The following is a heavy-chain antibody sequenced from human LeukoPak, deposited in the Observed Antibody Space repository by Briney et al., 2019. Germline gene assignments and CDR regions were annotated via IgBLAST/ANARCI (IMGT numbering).Heavy chain of an antibody. Sequence: SETLSLTCTVSGYSISSGYYWGWIRQPPGKGLEWIGSIYHSGSTYYNPSLKSRVTISVDTSKNQFSLKLSSVTAADTAVYCCARGVLPDVDPWGQGTLVTVSS. CDR2: IYHSGST. J-gene: IGHJ5*02. CDR1: GYSISSGYY. CDR3: ARGVLPDVDP. D-gene: IGHD4/OR15-4a*01. V-gene: IGHV4-38-2*02.